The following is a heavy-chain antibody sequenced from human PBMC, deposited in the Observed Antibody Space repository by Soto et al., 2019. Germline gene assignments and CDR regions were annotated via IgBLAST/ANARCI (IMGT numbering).Heavy chain of an antibody. CDR1: GYTFTSYD. CDR2: MNPNSGNT. CDR3: ARSPQVAQWLVIFDY. Sequence: QVQLVQSGAEVKKPGASVKVSCKASGYTFTSYDINWVRQATGQGLELMGWMNPNSGNTGYTQKFQGRVTMTRNTSISTAYMELSSLRSEDTAVYYCARSPQVAQWLVIFDYWGQGPLVTVSS. D-gene: IGHD6-19*01. V-gene: IGHV1-8*01. J-gene: IGHJ4*02.